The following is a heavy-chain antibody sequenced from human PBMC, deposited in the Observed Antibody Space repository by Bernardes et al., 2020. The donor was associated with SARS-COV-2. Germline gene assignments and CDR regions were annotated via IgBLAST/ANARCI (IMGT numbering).Heavy chain of an antibody. CDR3: TRAKHDYVWGSFGFDP. CDR1: GFTFETYG. CDR2: IWFDGSKK. V-gene: IGHV3-33*01. J-gene: IGHJ5*02. D-gene: IGHD3-16*01. Sequence: GGSLRLSCAASGFTFETYGMHWVRQAPGKGLEWVAVIWFDGSKKYYGDSVKGRFTISRDNSKKTLYLQMSSLRAEDTAVYYCTRAKHDYVWGSFGFDPWGQGTRVTVSS.